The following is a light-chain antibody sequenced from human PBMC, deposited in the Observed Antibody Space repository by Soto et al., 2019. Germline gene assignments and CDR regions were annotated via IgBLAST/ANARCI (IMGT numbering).Light chain of an antibody. Sequence: QSVLTQPPSASGTPGQRVTISCSGSSSNIGGNTVNWYQKVPGAAPKLIIFSNSQRPSGVPDRYSGSKSGTSASLAIGGLQSEDEADYYCSTWDDSLNGPLFGGGTKDRP. CDR2: SNS. V-gene: IGLV1-44*01. CDR1: SSNIGGNT. CDR3: STWDDSLNGPL. J-gene: IGLJ2*01.